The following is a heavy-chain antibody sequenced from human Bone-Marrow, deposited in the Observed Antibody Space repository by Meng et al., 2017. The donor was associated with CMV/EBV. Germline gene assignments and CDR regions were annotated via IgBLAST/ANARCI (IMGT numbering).Heavy chain of an antibody. CDR1: GDSVSSISAD. CDR2: TYYRSKSYN. D-gene: IGHD2-2*01. Sequence: QRQQHVRGRGKPAQPRSPSSAFSGDSVSSISADWNWLRQSPSRGGEVLVRTYYRSKSYNDYAESVNSRITIYTDTAKNKFYLQLNSVTAEDTAVYYCARVVELIYDYWGRGTLVTVSS. J-gene: IGHJ4*01. V-gene: IGHV6-1*02. CDR3: ARVVELIYDY.